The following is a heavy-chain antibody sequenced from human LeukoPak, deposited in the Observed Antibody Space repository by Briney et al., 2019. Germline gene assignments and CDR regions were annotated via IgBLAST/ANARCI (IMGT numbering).Heavy chain of an antibody. CDR3: ARGGRLFDY. Sequence: PGGSLRLSCAASGFTFSSYSMTWVRQAPGKGLEWVSYISGSSSPIYYADSVKGRFTISRDNAKNSVYLQMNSLRAEDTAVYYCARGGRLFDYWGQGTLVTVSS. J-gene: IGHJ4*02. CDR1: GFTFSSYS. CDR2: ISGSSSPI. D-gene: IGHD1-26*01. V-gene: IGHV3-48*01.